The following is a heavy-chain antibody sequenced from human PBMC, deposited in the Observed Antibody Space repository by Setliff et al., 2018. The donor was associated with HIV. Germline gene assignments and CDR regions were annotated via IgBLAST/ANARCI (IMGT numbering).Heavy chain of an antibody. D-gene: IGHD7-27*01. V-gene: IGHV4-4*07. Sequence: SETLSLTCSVSGASLQSYYWSWIRQPAGKGLQWIGRIYYVGWSKYNPSLEDRVTMSVDTSNNQFSLSLRSVTAADTAVYYCARVSPLTHYYYMDMWGKGTTVTVAS. J-gene: IGHJ6*03. CDR2: IYYVGWS. CDR3: ARVSPLTHYYYMDM. CDR1: GASLQSYY.